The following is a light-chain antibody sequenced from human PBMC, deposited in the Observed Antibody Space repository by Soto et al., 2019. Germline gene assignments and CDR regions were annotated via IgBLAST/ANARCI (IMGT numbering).Light chain of an antibody. J-gene: IGKJ1*01. V-gene: IGKV3-15*01. Sequence: VVTNSPAALSVSPRDRATLSCTASHYIYSNVAWFQQRPGQAPRLLLYRASTRATGTPARFTGSGSGKEFTITISRLADEDFAVYYCQQYGSSGTFGQGTKVAIK. CDR1: HYIYSN. CDR3: QQYGSSGT. CDR2: RAS.